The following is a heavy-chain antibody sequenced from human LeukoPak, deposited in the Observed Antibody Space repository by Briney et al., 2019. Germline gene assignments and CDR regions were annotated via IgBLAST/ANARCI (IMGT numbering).Heavy chain of an antibody. CDR3: ARGSYYYDSSGYYKRFDH. V-gene: IGHV3-21*01. CDR1: GFTFDDYG. J-gene: IGHJ4*02. CDR2: ISSSSSYI. Sequence: GGSLRLSCAASGFTFDDYGMSWVRQAPGKGLEWVSSISSSSSYIYYADSVKGRFTISRDNAKNSMYLQMNSLRAEDTAVYYCARGSYYYDSSGYYKRFDHWGQGTLVTVSS. D-gene: IGHD3-22*01.